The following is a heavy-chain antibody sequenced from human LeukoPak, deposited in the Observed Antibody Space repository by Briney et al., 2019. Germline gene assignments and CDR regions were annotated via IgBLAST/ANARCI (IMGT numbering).Heavy chain of an antibody. CDR1: GFTFSSYA. J-gene: IGHJ1*01. V-gene: IGHV3-23*01. CDR2: ISGSGGST. D-gene: IGHD3-10*01. CDR3: AKYFASGSYYKLPH. Sequence: GGSLRLSCAASGFTFSSYAMSWVRQAPGKGLEWVSAISGSGGSTYYADSVRGRFTISRDNSKNTLYLQMNSLRAEDTAVYYCAKYFASGSYYKLPHWGQGTLVTVSS.